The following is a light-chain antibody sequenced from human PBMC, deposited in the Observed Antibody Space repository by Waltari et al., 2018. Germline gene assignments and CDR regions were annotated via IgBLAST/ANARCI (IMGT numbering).Light chain of an antibody. CDR2: VAS. CDR1: QEIRNY. V-gene: IGKV1-33*01. CDR3: QQYDNLLRLT. J-gene: IGKJ3*01. Sequence: DIQMTQSPSSLSASVGDRVTITCQASQEIRNYLNWYQQKPGKAPKLLIYVASNLETGVPSRFSGSGSGTDFTFTISSLQPEDIATYYCQQYDNLLRLTFGPGTKVDIK.